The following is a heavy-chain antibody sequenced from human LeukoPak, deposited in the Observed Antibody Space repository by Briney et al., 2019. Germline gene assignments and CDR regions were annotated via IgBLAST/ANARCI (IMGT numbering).Heavy chain of an antibody. CDR2: IYSGGST. V-gene: IGHV4-39*01. J-gene: IGHJ3*02. Sequence: SETLSLTCTVSGGSISSSSYYWDWIRQSPGKGLEWIGNIYSGGSTYYTPSLKSRVTISVDTSKNQFSLKLSSVTAADTAIYFCARHSRSGSGGYENAFDIWGQGAMVTVSS. CDR3: ARHSRSGSGGYENAFDI. D-gene: IGHD5-12*01. CDR1: GGSISSSSYY.